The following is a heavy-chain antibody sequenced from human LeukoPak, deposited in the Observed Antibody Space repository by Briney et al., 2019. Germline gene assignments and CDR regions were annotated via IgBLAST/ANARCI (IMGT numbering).Heavy chain of an antibody. CDR2: ISAYNGNT. V-gene: IGHV1-18*01. Sequence: ASVKVSCNASGYTFTSYGISWVRQAPGQGLEWMGWISAYNGNTNYAQKLQGRVTMTTDTSTSTAYMELRSLRSDDTAVYYCARDWGYSSGWYGVDYWGQGTLVTVSS. CDR1: GYTFTSYG. D-gene: IGHD6-19*01. J-gene: IGHJ4*02. CDR3: ARDWGYSSGWYGVDY.